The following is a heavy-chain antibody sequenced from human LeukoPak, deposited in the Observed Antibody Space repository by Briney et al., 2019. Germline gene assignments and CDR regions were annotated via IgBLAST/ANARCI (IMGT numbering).Heavy chain of an antibody. Sequence: PSETLSLTCAVYGGSFSGYYWSWIRQPPGKGLEWIGEINHSGSTNYNPSLKSRVTISVDTSKNQFSLKLSSVTAADTAVYYCARGLGVTFDYWGQEPWSPSPQ. CDR2: INHSGST. D-gene: IGHD2-8*01. V-gene: IGHV4-34*01. J-gene: IGHJ4*01. CDR1: GGSFSGYY. CDR3: ARGLGVTFDY.